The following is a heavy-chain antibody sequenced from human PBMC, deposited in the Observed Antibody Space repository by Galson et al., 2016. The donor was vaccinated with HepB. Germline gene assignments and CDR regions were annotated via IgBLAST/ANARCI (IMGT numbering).Heavy chain of an antibody. V-gene: IGHV3-73*01. CDR2: IRSKANIYAT. J-gene: IGHJ6*02. Sequence: SLRLSCAASGFTFRGSAMHWVRQASGKGLEWVGRIRSKANIYATAYAASGKGRFTISRDDSKNTAYLQMNSLKTEDTAVYYCTRTTAQGSILGVRGHYYGMDVWGQGTTVTVSS. CDR3: TRTTAQGSILGVRGHYYGMDV. CDR1: GFTFRGSA. D-gene: IGHD3-10*01.